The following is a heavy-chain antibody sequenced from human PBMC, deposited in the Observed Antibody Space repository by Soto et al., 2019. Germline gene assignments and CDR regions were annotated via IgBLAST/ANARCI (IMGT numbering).Heavy chain of an antibody. CDR1: GYTLTELS. CDR3: ATFLPEPYYYDSSGYSAYFDY. V-gene: IGHV1-24*01. Sequence: GASVKVSCKVSGYTLTELSMHWVRQAPGKGLEWMGGFDPEDGETIYAQKFQGRVTMTEDTSTDTAYMELSSLRSEDTAVYYCATFLPEPYYYDSSGYSAYFDYWGQGTLVTVSS. J-gene: IGHJ4*02. CDR2: FDPEDGET. D-gene: IGHD3-22*01.